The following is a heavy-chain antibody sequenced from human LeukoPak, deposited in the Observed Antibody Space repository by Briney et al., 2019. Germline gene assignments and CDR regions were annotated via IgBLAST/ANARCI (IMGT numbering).Heavy chain of an antibody. V-gene: IGHV4-59*01. J-gene: IGHJ5*02. CDR2: IYYSGST. CDR3: ARDLGLRRGYNWFDP. D-gene: IGHD4-17*01. Sequence: SETLSLTCTVSGGSISSYYWSWIRQPPGKGLGWIGYIYYSGSTNYNPSLKSRVTISVDTSKNQFSLKLSSVTAADTAVYYCARDLGLRRGYNWFDPWGQGTLVTVSS. CDR1: GGSISSYY.